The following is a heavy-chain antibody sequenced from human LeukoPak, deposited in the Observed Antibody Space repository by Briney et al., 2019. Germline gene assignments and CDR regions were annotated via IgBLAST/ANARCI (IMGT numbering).Heavy chain of an antibody. CDR1: GFTFNTYS. CDR3: ARRPQGGAHSLDY. V-gene: IGHV3-48*02. J-gene: IGHJ4*02. Sequence: GGSLRLSCAASGFTFNTYSMNWFRQAPGKGLEWVSYIDSGSSTIYYADSVKGRFTISRDNAKNSLYLQMSSLRDEDTAVYFCARRPQGGAHSLDYWGQGTLVTVSS. D-gene: IGHD2-15*01. CDR2: IDSGSSTI.